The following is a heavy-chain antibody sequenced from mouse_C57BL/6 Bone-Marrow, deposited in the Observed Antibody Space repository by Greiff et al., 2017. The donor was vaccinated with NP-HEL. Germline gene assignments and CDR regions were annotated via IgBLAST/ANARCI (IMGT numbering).Heavy chain of an antibody. D-gene: IGHD2-5*01. CDR1: GFSFTTYA. V-gene: IGHV10-1*01. CDR2: IRSKSNNYAT. CDR3: VSPYYSNLAWFAY. Sequence: EVQLVESGGGLVQPKGSLKLSCAASGFSFTTYAMNWVRQAPGKGLEWVARIRSKSNNYATYYADSVKDRFTISRDDSESMLYLQMNNLKTEDTAMYYCVSPYYSNLAWFAYWGQGTLVTVSA. J-gene: IGHJ3*01.